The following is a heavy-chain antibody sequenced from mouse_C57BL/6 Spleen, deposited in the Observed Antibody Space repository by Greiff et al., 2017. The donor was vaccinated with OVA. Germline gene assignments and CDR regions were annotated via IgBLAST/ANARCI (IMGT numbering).Heavy chain of an antibody. J-gene: IGHJ3*01. CDR3: ARAGDYGSGFAY. D-gene: IGHD1-1*01. CDR1: GYTFTDYY. V-gene: IGHV1-26*01. CDR2: INPNNGGT. Sequence: EVQLQQSGPELVKPGASVKISCKASGYTFTDYYMNWVKQSHGKSLEWIGDINPNNGGTSYNQKFKGKATLTVDKSSSTAYMELRSLTSEDSAVYYCARAGDYGSGFAYWGQGTLVTVSA.